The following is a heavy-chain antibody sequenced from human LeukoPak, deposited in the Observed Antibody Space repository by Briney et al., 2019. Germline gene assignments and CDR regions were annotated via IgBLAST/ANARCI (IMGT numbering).Heavy chain of an antibody. V-gene: IGHV3-30-3*01. Sequence: GGSLRLSCAASGFTFSSYAMHWVRQAPGMGLEWVAVISYDGSNKYYADSVKGRFTISRDNSKNTLYLQMNSLRAEDTAVYYCARDQTLGRYYDFWSGLGAFDIWGQGTMVTVSS. J-gene: IGHJ3*02. CDR3: ARDQTLGRYYDFWSGLGAFDI. CDR1: GFTFSSYA. CDR2: ISYDGSNK. D-gene: IGHD3-3*01.